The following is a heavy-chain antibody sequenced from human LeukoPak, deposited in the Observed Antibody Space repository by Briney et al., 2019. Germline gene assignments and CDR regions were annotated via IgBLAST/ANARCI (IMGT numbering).Heavy chain of an antibody. CDR3: ARGLISQYYYGSGSYAVRDDYYYYMDV. D-gene: IGHD3-10*01. CDR1: GFTFITYS. Sequence: GGSLRLFCAASGFTFITYSINWVRQAPGKGLEWVSSISTNSSYIYYADSVKGRFTISRDNAKNSLYLQMNSLRAEDTAVYYCARGLISQYYYGSGSYAVRDDYYYYMDVWGKGTTVTISS. J-gene: IGHJ6*03. V-gene: IGHV3-21*01. CDR2: ISTNSSYI.